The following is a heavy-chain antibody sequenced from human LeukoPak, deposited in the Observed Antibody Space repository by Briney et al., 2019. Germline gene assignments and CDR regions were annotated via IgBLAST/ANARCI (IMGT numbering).Heavy chain of an antibody. V-gene: IGHV4-39*02. Sequence: PSETLSLTCTVSGGSISSSSYYWGWIRQPPGKGLEWIGSIYYSGSTYYNPSLKSRVTISVDTSKNQFSLKLSSVTAADTAVYYCARDQWLQSDYYMDVWGKGTTVTVSS. CDR1: GGSISSSSYY. J-gene: IGHJ6*03. CDR2: IYYSGST. CDR3: ARDQWLQSDYYMDV. D-gene: IGHD5-18*01.